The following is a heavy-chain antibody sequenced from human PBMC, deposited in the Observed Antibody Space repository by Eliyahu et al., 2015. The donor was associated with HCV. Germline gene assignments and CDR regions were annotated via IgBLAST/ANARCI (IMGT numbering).Heavy chain of an antibody. J-gene: IGHJ6*03. CDR3: ARDGSDFWSGSFGGYHYYMDV. Sequence: EVQLVESGGGLVKPGGSLRLSCAASGXTFSSYSXNWVRQAPGKGLEWVSSISSSSSYIYYADSVKGRLTTSRDNDKNSLYLQMNSLRVEDTAVYYCARDGSDFWSGSFGGYHYYMDVWGKGTTVTVSS. CDR1: GXTFSSYS. D-gene: IGHD3-3*01. V-gene: IGHV3-21*06. CDR2: ISSSSSYI.